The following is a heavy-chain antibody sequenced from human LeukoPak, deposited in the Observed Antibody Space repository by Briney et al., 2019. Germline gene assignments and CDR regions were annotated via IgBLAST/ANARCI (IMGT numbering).Heavy chain of an antibody. V-gene: IGHV3-30*18. CDR3: AKDLDYYDSSGYWGD. CDR2: ISYDGSNK. J-gene: IGHJ4*02. D-gene: IGHD3-22*01. Sequence: PGGSLRLSCAASGFTFSSYGMHWVRQAPGKGLEWVAVISYDGSNKYYADSVKGRFTISRDNSKNTLYLQMNSLRAEDTAVYYCAKDLDYYDSSGYWGDWGQGTLVTVSS. CDR1: GFTFSSYG.